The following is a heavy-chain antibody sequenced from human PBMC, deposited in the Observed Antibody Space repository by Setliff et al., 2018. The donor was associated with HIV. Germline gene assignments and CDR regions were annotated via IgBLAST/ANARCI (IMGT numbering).Heavy chain of an antibody. Sequence: SETLSLTCAVSGYSISSGYYWGWIRQPPGKGLEWVGSIYHSGTTYYNPSLKSRVTTSVDTSKNQFSLKLSSVTAADTAVYYCARRPAGAVAGGYGMDVWGQGTTVTVSS. CDR2: IYHSGTT. V-gene: IGHV4-38-2*01. D-gene: IGHD6-19*01. CDR3: ARRPAGAVAGGYGMDV. CDR1: GYSISSGYY. J-gene: IGHJ6*02.